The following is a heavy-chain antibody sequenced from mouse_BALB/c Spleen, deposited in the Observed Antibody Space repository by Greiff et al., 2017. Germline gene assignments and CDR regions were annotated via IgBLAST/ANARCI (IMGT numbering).Heavy chain of an antibody. CDR2: ISYSGST. Sequence: EVHLVESGPGLVKPSQSLSLTCTVTGYSITSDYAWNWIRQFPGNKLEWMGYISYSGSTSYNPSLKSRISITRDTSKNQFFLQLNSVTTEDTATYYCARRGDYYSFAYWGQGTLVTVSA. CDR1: GYSITSDYA. J-gene: IGHJ3*01. V-gene: IGHV3-2*02. D-gene: IGHD1-1*01. CDR3: ARRGDYYSFAY.